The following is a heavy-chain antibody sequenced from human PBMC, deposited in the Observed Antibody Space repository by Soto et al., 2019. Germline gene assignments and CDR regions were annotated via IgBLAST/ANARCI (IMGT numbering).Heavy chain of an antibody. CDR2: VSGSGGST. CDR1: GFTFSSYA. V-gene: IGHV3-23*01. D-gene: IGHD1-26*01. CDR3: ADVGATRVGDAFDI. Sequence: GRSLRLSCAASGFTFSSYAMSWVRQAPGKGLEWVSAVSGSGGSTYYADSVKGRFTISRDNAKNSLYLQMNSLRDEDTAVYYCADVGATRVGDAFDIWGQGTMVTVSS. J-gene: IGHJ3*02.